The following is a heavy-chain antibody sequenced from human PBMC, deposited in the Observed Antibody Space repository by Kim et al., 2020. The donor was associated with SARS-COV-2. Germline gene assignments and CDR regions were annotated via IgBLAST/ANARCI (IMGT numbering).Heavy chain of an antibody. Sequence: SETLSLTCAISGDSVSSNSAAWNWIRQSPSRGLEWLGRTFYRSKWYDDYAESVKSRITIKPDTSKNQFSLQLNSVTPEDTAVYYCARDFIAAAGNGLDYWGQGTLVTVSS. J-gene: IGHJ4*02. D-gene: IGHD6-13*01. V-gene: IGHV6-1*01. CDR2: TFYRSKWYD. CDR3: ARDFIAAAGNGLDY. CDR1: GDSVSSNSAA.